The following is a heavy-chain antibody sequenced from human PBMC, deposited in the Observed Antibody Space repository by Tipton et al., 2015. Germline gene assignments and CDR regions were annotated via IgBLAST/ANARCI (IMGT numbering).Heavy chain of an antibody. Sequence: QLVQSGAEVKKPGASVKVSCKASGYTFTSYDINWVRQATGQGLEWMGWMNPNSGNTGYAQKFQGRVTMTRDTSANTVYMQLSGLRSEDTAIYYCVRDIYSDTFDCFYGMDVWGQGTTVTVSS. D-gene: IGHD1-26*01. V-gene: IGHV1-8*01. CDR1: GYTFTSYD. J-gene: IGHJ6*02. CDR2: MNPNSGNT. CDR3: VRDIYSDTFDCFYGMDV.